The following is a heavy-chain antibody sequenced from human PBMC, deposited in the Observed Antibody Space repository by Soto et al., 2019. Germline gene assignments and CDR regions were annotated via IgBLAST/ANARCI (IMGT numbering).Heavy chain of an antibody. Sequence: QVQLQESGPGQVKPSETLFLTCTVSGGSVSSGTYYWSWIRQPAGKGLEWMGYIYRGSPNYNPSLASRATIAVDASRTQFSLMLSSVTAADTAVYYCSSDQGMGAGYLDLWGRGTLVTVSS. J-gene: IGHJ2*01. CDR3: SSDQGMGAGYLDL. V-gene: IGHV4-61*01. CDR1: GGSVSSGTYY. D-gene: IGHD3-16*01. CDR2: IYRGSP.